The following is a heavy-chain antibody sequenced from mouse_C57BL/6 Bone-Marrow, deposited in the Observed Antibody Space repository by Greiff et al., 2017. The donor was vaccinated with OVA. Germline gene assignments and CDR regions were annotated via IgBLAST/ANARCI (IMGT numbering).Heavy chain of an antibody. V-gene: IGHV1-5*01. J-gene: IGHJ2*01. CDR3: TREGPIYYYFDY. Sequence: EVQVVESGTVLARPGASVKMSCKTSGYTFTSYWMHWVKQRPGQGLEWIGAIYPGNSDTSYNQKFKGKAKLTAVTSASTAYMELSSLTNEDSAVYYCTREGPIYYYFDYWGQGTTLTVSS. CDR1: GYTFTSYW. CDR2: IYPGNSDT. D-gene: IGHD1-1*01.